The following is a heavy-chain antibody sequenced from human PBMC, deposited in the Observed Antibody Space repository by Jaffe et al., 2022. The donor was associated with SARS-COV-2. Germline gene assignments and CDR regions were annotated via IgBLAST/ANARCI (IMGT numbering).Heavy chain of an antibody. CDR2: ISGSGDST. Sequence: EVQLLESGGGLLQPGGSLRLSCAASGFTFSSYAMSWVRQAPGKGLEWVSAISGSGDSTYYADSVKGRFTISRDNSKNTLYLQLNSPRAEDTAVYYCAKAPQGFGELLFDYWGQGTLVTVSS. D-gene: IGHD3-10*01. CDR1: GFTFSSYA. J-gene: IGHJ4*02. V-gene: IGHV3-23*01. CDR3: AKAPQGFGELLFDY.